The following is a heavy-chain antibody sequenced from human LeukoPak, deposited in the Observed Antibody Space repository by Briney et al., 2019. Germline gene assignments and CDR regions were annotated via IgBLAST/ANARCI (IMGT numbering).Heavy chain of an antibody. Sequence: GGSLRLSCAASGFTFSSYAMHWVRQAPGKGLEWVTFIRYDGSNKYYADSVKGRFTISRDNSKNTLYLRMNSLRAEDTAVYYCARDPRLILAWYYFDYWGQGTLVTVSS. CDR1: GFTFSSYA. CDR2: IRYDGSNK. V-gene: IGHV3-30*02. CDR3: ARDPRLILAWYYFDY. D-gene: IGHD6-25*01. J-gene: IGHJ4*02.